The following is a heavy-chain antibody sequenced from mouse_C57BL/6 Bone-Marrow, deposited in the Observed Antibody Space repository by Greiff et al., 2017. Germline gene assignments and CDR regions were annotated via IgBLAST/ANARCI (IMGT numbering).Heavy chain of an antibody. V-gene: IGHV1-81*01. CDR1: GYTFTSYG. Sequence: VKLMESGAELARPGASVKLSCKASGYTFTSYGISWVKQRTGQGLEWIGEIYPRSGNTYYNEKFKGKATLTADKSSSTAYMELRSLTSEDSAVYFCASGGILYGNYVDYWGQGTTLTVSS. CDR3: ASGGILYGNYVDY. CDR2: IYPRSGNT. D-gene: IGHD2-1*01. J-gene: IGHJ2*01.